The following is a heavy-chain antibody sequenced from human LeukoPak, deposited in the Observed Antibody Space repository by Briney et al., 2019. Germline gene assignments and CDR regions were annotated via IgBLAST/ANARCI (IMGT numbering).Heavy chain of an antibody. CDR3: ARAPVADFYYLDY. J-gene: IGHJ4*02. Sequence: GGSLRLSCAASGFTFSSYWMSWVRQAPGKGLEWVANIKQDGSEKYYVDSVKGRFTISRDNAKNSLYLQMNSLRAEDTAVYYCARAPVADFYYLDYWGQGTLVTVSS. D-gene: IGHD2/OR15-2a*01. CDR1: GFTFSSYW. V-gene: IGHV3-7*01. CDR2: IKQDGSEK.